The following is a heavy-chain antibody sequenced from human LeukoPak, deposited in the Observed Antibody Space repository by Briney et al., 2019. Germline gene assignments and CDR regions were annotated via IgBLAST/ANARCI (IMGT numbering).Heavy chain of an antibody. CDR2: INSDGSST. D-gene: IGHD6-6*01. CDR1: GFTFSSYW. J-gene: IGHJ4*02. Sequence: GGSLRLSCAASGFTFSSYWMHWVRQAPGKGLVWVSRINSDGSSTTYADSVKGRFTISRDNAENTLYLQMNSLRAEDTAVYYCARSSQYSSCDCWGQGTLVTVSS. CDR3: ARSSQYSSCDC. V-gene: IGHV3-74*01.